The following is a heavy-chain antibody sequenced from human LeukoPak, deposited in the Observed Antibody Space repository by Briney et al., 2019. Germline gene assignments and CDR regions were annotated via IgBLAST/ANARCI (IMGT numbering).Heavy chain of an antibody. CDR1: GFTFSSYA. CDR2: ISYDRSNK. J-gene: IGHJ4*02. Sequence: GGSLRLSCAASGFTFSSYAMHWVRQAPGKGLEWVAVISYDRSNKYYADSVKGRFTISRDNSKNTLYLQMNSLRAEDTAVYYCASQPTWIQLWFSYQYYFDYWGQGTLVTVSS. D-gene: IGHD5-18*01. CDR3: ASQPTWIQLWFSYQYYFDY. V-gene: IGHV3-30*04.